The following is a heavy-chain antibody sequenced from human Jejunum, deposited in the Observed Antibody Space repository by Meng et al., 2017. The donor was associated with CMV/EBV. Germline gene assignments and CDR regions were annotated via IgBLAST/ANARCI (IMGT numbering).Heavy chain of an antibody. Sequence: QDHLVPLGGEVKKPVASLKVSCKASGYTFTNYGITWVRQAPGQGLEWMGWISAYNGNINYAQTLQGRVTMTTDTSTSTAYMELRSLRSDDTAVYYCARVEVGITSGDYWGQGTLVTVSS. CDR2: ISAYNGNI. D-gene: IGHD1-26*01. J-gene: IGHJ4*02. CDR3: ARVEVGITSGDY. CDR1: GYTFTNYG. V-gene: IGHV1-18*01.